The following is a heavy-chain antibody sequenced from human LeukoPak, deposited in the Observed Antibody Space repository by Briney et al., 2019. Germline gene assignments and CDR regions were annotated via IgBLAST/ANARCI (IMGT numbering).Heavy chain of an antibody. CDR1: GFTFSSYW. V-gene: IGHV3-7*01. D-gene: IGHD2-2*01. CDR3: ARVAYCSSTSCRYFDY. J-gene: IGHJ4*02. Sequence: GGSLRLSCAASGFTFSSYWMSWVRQAPGKGLEWVANIKQDGSEKYYVDSVKGRFTISRDNAKNSLYLQMNSLRAEDTAVYYCARVAYCSSTSCRYFDYWGQGTLVTVAS. CDR2: IKQDGSEK.